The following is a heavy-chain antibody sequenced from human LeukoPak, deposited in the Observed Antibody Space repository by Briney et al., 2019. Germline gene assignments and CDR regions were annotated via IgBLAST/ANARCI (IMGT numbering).Heavy chain of an antibody. CDR3: ARASTVVTPAPYFDY. V-gene: IGHV4-59*12. J-gene: IGHJ4*02. CDR1: GGSISSYY. Sequence: SETLSLTRTVSGGSISSYYWSWVRQPPGKGLEWIGYIYYSGSTNYNPSLKSRVTISVDTSKNQFSLKRSSVTAADTAVYYCARASTVVTPAPYFDYWGQGTLVTVSS. D-gene: IGHD4-23*01. CDR2: IYYSGST.